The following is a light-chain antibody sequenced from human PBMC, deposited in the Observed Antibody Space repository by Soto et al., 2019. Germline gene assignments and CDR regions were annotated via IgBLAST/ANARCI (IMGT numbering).Light chain of an antibody. V-gene: IGLV2-14*03. CDR2: DVS. CDR1: SSDVGGYNY. CDR3: SSYTRSSTLYV. Sequence: QSALTQPASVSGSPGQSITIFCTGTSSDVGGYNYVSWYQQHPGKAPKLMIYDVSNRPSGISNRFSGSKSGNTASLTISGLQAEDEADDYCSSYTRSSTLYVFGTGTKLTVL. J-gene: IGLJ1*01.